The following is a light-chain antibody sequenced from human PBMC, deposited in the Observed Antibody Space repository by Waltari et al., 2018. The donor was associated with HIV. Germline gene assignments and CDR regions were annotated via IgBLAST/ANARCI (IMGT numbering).Light chain of an antibody. J-gene: IGLJ2*01. CDR2: NNN. Sequence: QSVLTQPPSASGTPGQRVTISCSGRNSNIGSHPVNWYQQLPGTAPKRLIYNNNQRPSGFSDRFSGSKSVTSASLAISGLQSEDEADYYCAAWDDSLNAHVLFGGGTKLTVL. CDR1: NSNIGSHP. CDR3: AAWDDSLNAHVL. V-gene: IGLV1-44*01.